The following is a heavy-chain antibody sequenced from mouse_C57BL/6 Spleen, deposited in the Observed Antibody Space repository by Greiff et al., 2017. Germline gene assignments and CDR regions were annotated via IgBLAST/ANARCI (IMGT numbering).Heavy chain of an antibody. J-gene: IGHJ1*03. Sequence: EVQLVESGGDLVKPGGSLKLSCAASGFTFSSYGMSWVRQTPDKRLEWVATISSGGSYTYYPDSVKGRFTISRDNAKNTLYLQMSSLKSEDTAMYYCARQDYSNRYFDVWGTGTTVTVSS. V-gene: IGHV5-6*01. CDR1: GFTFSSYG. D-gene: IGHD2-5*01. CDR3: ARQDYSNRYFDV. CDR2: ISSGGSYT.